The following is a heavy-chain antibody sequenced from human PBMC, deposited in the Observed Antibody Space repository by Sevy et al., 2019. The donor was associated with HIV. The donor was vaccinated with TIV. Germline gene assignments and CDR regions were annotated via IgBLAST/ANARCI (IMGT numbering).Heavy chain of an antibody. CDR1: GYSFSNYW. D-gene: IGHD3-3*01. CDR3: FWPHFFDY. CDR2: IYPGDSDT. Sequence: GESLKISCKGSGYSFSNYWIAWVRQMPGKGLEWMGIIYPGDSDTRYNPSFQGQKNQFSLKLTSVTAADTAIYFCARKHQYSDFWPHFFDYWGQGTLVTVSS. V-gene: IGHV5-51*01. J-gene: IGHJ4*02.